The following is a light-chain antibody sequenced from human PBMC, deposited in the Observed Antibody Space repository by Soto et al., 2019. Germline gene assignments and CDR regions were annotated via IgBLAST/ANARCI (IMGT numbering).Light chain of an antibody. CDR3: QRYNCSGT. J-gene: IGKJ1*01. V-gene: IGKV3D-15*01. Sequence: ERVMTQSPATLAVSPGERATLCCRASQSVGSKLAWCQLEPGQGPRVLVYGATNRATITPNRFSGSCTRTYLTLTISRLEPEVVAEYYCQRYNCSGTFGQGTKVDI. CDR2: GAT. CDR1: QSVGSK.